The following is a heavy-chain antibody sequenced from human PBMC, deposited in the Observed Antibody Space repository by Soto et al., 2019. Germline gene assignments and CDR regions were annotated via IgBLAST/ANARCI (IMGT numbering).Heavy chain of an antibody. J-gene: IGHJ4*02. Sequence: SGTLSLTCTVSGGSISSSSYYWGWIRQPPGKGLEWIGSIYYSGSTYYNPSLKSRVTISVDTSKNQFSLKLSSVTAADTAVYYCARLVLRYCSGGSCYDVSEYFDYWGQGTLVTVSS. CDR2: IYYSGST. CDR3: ARLVLRYCSGGSCYDVSEYFDY. CDR1: GGSISSSSYY. V-gene: IGHV4-39*01. D-gene: IGHD2-15*01.